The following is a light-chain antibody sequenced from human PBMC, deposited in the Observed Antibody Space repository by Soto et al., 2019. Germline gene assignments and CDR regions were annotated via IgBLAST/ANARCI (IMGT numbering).Light chain of an antibody. Sequence: QAVVTQPPSVSGAPGQRVTISCTGSSSNIGAGYDVHWYQQLPGTAPKLLIYGNSNRPSGVPDRFSGSKSGTSASLAITGLQAEDEAYYYCQSYDSSLSGLFGGGTKVTVL. CDR2: GNS. J-gene: IGLJ3*02. CDR3: QSYDSSLSGL. V-gene: IGLV1-40*01. CDR1: SSNIGAGYD.